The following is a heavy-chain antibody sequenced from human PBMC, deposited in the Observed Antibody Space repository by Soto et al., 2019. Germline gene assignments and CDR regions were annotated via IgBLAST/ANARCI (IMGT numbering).Heavy chain of an antibody. V-gene: IGHV3-33*01. D-gene: IGHD5-12*01. CDR2: IWYDGSNK. Sequence: QVQLVESGGGVVQPGRSLRLSCAASGFTFSSYGMHWVRQAPGKGLEWVAVIWYDGSNKYYADSVKGRFTISRDNSKNTLYLQMNSLRAEDTAVYYCARDAAMANYYFDYWGQGTLVTVSS. CDR1: GFTFSSYG. J-gene: IGHJ4*02. CDR3: ARDAAMANYYFDY.